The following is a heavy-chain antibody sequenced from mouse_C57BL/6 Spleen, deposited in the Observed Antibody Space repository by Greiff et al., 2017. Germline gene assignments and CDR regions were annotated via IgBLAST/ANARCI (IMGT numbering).Heavy chain of an antibody. Sequence: EVHLVESGGDLVKPGGSLKLSCAASGFTFSSYGMSWVRQTPDKRLEWVATISSGGSYTYYPDSVKGRFTISRDNAKNTLYLQLSSLKSVDTAMYYCARRDSNYDCDVWGTGTTVTVSS. CDR1: GFTFSSYG. CDR2: ISSGGSYT. CDR3: ARRDSNYDCDV. V-gene: IGHV5-6*01. D-gene: IGHD2-5*01. J-gene: IGHJ1*03.